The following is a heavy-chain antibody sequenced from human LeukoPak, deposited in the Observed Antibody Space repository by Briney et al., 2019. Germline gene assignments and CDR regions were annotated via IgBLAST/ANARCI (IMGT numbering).Heavy chain of an antibody. CDR3: ARDGGGPDAFDI. Sequence: GGSLRLSCAASGFTFSINSFNWVRQAPGKGLEWVSHIASDSSSKHYADSVRGRFTTSRNNAANSLYLHMNSLRAEDTAVYYCARDGGGPDAFDIWGQGTMVTVS. V-gene: IGHV3-48*01. J-gene: IGHJ3*02. CDR1: GFTFSINS. CDR2: IASDSSSK.